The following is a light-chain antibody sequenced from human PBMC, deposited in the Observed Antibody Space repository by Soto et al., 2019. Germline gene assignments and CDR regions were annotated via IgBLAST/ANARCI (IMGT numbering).Light chain of an antibody. J-gene: IGKJ4*01. Sequence: DIQMTQSPSPLSASVGDRVTITCRASQTIRNYLNWYQQKPGEAPKLLIYAASRLQSGVPSRFSGSGSGTDFTLTINTLQPEDIATYYCQQSYSTHRFGGGTKVEIK. CDR1: QTIRNY. V-gene: IGKV1-39*01. CDR2: AAS. CDR3: QQSYSTHR.